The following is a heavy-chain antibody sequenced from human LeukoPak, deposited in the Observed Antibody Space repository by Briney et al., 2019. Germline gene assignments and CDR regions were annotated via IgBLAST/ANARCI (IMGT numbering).Heavy chain of an antibody. Sequence: SETLSLTCAVSGGSISSGGYSWSWIRQPPGKGLEWIGYIYHSGSTYYNPSLKSRVTISVDRSKNQFSLKLSSVTAADTAVYYCARGGGWELSNLAFDYWGQGTLVTVSS. CDR1: GGSISSGGYS. J-gene: IGHJ4*02. V-gene: IGHV4-30-2*01. CDR3: ARGGGWELSNLAFDY. CDR2: IYHSGST. D-gene: IGHD1-26*01.